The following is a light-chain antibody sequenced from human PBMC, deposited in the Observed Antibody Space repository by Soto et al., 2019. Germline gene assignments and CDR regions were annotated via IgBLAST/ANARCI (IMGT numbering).Light chain of an antibody. CDR2: DAV. CDR3: QHYNNRPLT. J-gene: IGKJ4*01. CDR1: QSVTGTN. Sequence: IVLTQSPGTLSLSAGEGATLSCGGSQSVTGTNLAWYQQRAGQAPRLLIYDAVRRATGIPDRFSGSGSGTEFTLTISSLQSEDFAVYYCQHYNNRPLTFGGGTKVDIK. V-gene: IGKV3D-15*01.